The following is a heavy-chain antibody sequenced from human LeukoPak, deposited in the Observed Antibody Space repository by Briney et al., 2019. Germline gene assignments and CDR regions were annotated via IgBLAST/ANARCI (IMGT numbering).Heavy chain of an antibody. J-gene: IGHJ4*02. CDR2: INHSGST. V-gene: IGHV4-34*01. Sequence: TSETLSLTCAVYGGSFSGYYWSWIRQPPGKGLEWIGEINHSGSTNYNPSLKSRVTISVDTSKNQFSLKLSSVTAADTAVYYCARGKGTGYKIRGVGAYFDYWGQGTLVTVSS. CDR3: ARGKGTGYKIRGVGAYFDY. D-gene: IGHD5-24*01. CDR1: GGSFSGYY.